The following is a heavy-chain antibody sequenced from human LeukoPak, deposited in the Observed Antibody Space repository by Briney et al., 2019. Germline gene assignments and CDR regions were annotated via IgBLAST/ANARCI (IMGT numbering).Heavy chain of an antibody. D-gene: IGHD2-8*01. CDR1: GCTFSCYS. CDR2: ISSSSSYI. V-gene: IGHV3-21*01. Sequence: KPGGSVRLSCAASGCTFSCYSMNWVRQAPGKGLEWVSSISSSSSYIYYADSVKGRFTISRDNAKNSLYLQMNSLRAEDTAVYYCARRMGCTNGVCYYSFDYWGQGTLVTVSS. J-gene: IGHJ4*02. CDR3: ARRMGCTNGVCYYSFDY.